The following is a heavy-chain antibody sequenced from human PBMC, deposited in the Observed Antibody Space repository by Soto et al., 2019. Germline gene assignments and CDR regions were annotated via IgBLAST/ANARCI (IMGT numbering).Heavy chain of an antibody. V-gene: IGHV4-30-4*01. D-gene: IGHD4-17*01. Sequence: SETLSLTCSVSGGSISSGDYYWSWIRQPPGKGLEWIGYIYYSGSTYYNPSLKSRVTISVDTSKNQFSLKLSSVTAADTAVYYCASSLHYGDSGMDVWGQGTTVTVSS. CDR3: ASSLHYGDSGMDV. CDR1: GGSISSGDYY. CDR2: IYYSGST. J-gene: IGHJ6*02.